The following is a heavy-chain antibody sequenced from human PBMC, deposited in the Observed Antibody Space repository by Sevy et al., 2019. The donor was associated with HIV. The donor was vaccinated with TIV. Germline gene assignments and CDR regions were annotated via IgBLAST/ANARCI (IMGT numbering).Heavy chain of an antibody. Sequence: GGSLRLSCAASGFTFTSYAMSWVRQAPGKGLEWVSSISGSHGTPYYADSVKGRFTIPRDNSKNTLYLQTSSLRAEDTAVYYCAKSEWGNIGFCTRSSCYPFDYWGQGTLVTVSS. CDR3: AKSEWGNIGFCTRSSCYPFDY. CDR1: GFTFTSYA. J-gene: IGHJ4*02. D-gene: IGHD2-2*01. V-gene: IGHV3-23*01. CDR2: ISGSHGTP.